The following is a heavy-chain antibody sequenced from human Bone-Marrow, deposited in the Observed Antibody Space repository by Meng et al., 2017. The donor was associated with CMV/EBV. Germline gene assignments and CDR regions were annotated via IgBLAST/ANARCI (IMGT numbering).Heavy chain of an antibody. Sequence: GSLRLSCAVYGGSFSGYYWSWIRQPPGKGLEWIGEINHSGSTNYNPSLKSRVTISVDTSKNQFSLKLSSVTAADTAVYYCARMIAAAFDYWGQGILVTVSS. CDR1: GGSFSGYY. D-gene: IGHD6-13*01. CDR2: INHSGST. CDR3: ARMIAAAFDY. V-gene: IGHV4-34*01. J-gene: IGHJ4*02.